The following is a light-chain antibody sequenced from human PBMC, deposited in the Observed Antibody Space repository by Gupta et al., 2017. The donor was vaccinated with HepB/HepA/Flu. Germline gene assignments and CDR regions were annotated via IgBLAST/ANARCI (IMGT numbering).Light chain of an antibody. CDR2: AAS. Sequence: DIQMTQSPSSLSASVGDRVTITCRASQGISNYLAWYQQKPGKVPKLLIYAASTLQSGVPSRFSGSGYGTDFTLTISSRQPEDVATYYCQKYNSAPQWTFGQGTKVEIK. CDR3: QKYNSAPQWT. CDR1: QGISNY. V-gene: IGKV1-27*01. J-gene: IGKJ1*01.